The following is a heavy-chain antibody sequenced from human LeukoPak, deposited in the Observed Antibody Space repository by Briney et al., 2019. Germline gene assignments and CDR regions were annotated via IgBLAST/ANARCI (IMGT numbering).Heavy chain of an antibody. J-gene: IGHJ4*02. CDR3: ARGKTGDS. V-gene: IGHV3-23*01. D-gene: IGHD7-27*01. CDR1: GFTFSSYA. Sequence: GGSLRLSCAASGFTFSSYAMSWVRQAPGKGLEWVSATSGSDGTTYYADSVKGRFTISRDNSKNTLYLQMDSLRAEDTAVYYCARGKTGDSWGQGTLVTVSS. CDR2: TSGSDGTT.